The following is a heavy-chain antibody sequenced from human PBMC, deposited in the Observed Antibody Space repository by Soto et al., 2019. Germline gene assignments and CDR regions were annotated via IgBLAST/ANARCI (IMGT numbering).Heavy chain of an antibody. CDR3: ARGGDTTSFDP. Sequence: PSETLSLTCAVYGGSFSGYYWTWIRQPPGTGLEWIGEINHSGSTNYNPSLKSRVTISVDTSKNQFSLKLTSVTAADTAVYYCARGGDTTSFDPWGQGTLVTVSS. D-gene: IGHD1-1*01. CDR1: GGSFSGYY. V-gene: IGHV4-34*01. CDR2: INHSGST. J-gene: IGHJ5*02.